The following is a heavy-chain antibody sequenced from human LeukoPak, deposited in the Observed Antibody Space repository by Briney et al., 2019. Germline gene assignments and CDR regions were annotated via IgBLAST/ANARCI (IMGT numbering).Heavy chain of an antibody. CDR3: ATRRGYTYN. CDR2: ISSSGSTI. Sequence: GGSLRLSCAASGFTFSSCEMNWDRQAPGRGLEWVSYISSSGSTIYYADSVKGRFTISRDNAKNSLYLQMTSLRAEDTAVYYCATRRGYTYNWGQGTLVTVSS. CDR1: GFTFSSCE. D-gene: IGHD5-18*01. V-gene: IGHV3-48*03. J-gene: IGHJ4*02.